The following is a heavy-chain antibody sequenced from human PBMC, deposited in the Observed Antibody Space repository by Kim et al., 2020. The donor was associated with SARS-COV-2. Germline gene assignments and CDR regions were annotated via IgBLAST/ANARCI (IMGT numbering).Heavy chain of an antibody. Sequence: ASVKVSCKVSGYTLTELSMHWVRQAPGKGLEWMGGFDPEDGETIYAQKFQGRVTMTEDTSTDTAYMELSSLRSEDTAVYYCATDRPQNLYYYDSSGYSDAFDIWGQGTMVTVSS. CDR3: ATDRPQNLYYYDSSGYSDAFDI. V-gene: IGHV1-24*01. D-gene: IGHD3-22*01. CDR1: GYTLTELS. J-gene: IGHJ3*02. CDR2: FDPEDGET.